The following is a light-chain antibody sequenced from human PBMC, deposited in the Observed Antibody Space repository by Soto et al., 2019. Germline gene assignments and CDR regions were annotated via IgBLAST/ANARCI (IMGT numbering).Light chain of an antibody. CDR1: SSDVGAYNY. Sequence: QSVLTQPRSVSGSPGQSVTISCTGTSSDVGAYNYVSWYQHHPGKAPKVMIYDVSERPSGVPDRFSGSKSDNKASLTISGLQAEDEADYYCSYAGSYSWVFGGGIKLTVL. CDR2: DVS. V-gene: IGLV2-11*01. J-gene: IGLJ3*02. CDR3: CSYAGSYSWV.